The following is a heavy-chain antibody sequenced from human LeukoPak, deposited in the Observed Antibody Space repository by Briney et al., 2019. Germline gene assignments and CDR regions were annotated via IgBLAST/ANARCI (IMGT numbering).Heavy chain of an antibody. CDR1: GYTFTGYY. D-gene: IGHD2-2*01. J-gene: IGHJ5*02. Sequence: AASVKVSCKASGYTFTGYYMHWVRQAPGKGLEGRGWINPNSGGKKYAQKFQRRVTMTRDTSIRTAYMEVSRLRSDDRRVFYCARDGDCSSTSCYGAAGWFDPWGQGTLVTVSS. CDR3: ARDGDCSSTSCYGAAGWFDP. CDR2: INPNSGGK. V-gene: IGHV1-2*02.